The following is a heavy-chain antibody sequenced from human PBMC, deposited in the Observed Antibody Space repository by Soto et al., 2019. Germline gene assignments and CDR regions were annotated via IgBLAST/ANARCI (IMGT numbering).Heavy chain of an antibody. CDR3: ARQRGGREGDY. J-gene: IGHJ4*02. CDR2: ISSTSTYI. Sequence: GGSLRLSCAASGFTFSDNSMKWVRQAPGRGLEWVSSISSTSTYIFYADSVKGRSTISRDNAKNSLYLQMNSLRAEDTAIYYCARQRGGREGDYWGQGTLVTVSS. D-gene: IGHD1-26*01. CDR1: GFTFSDNS. V-gene: IGHV3-21*01.